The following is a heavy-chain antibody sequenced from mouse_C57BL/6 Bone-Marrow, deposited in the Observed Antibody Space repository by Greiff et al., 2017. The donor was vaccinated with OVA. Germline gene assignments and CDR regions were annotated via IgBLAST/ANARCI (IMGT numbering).Heavy chain of an antibody. CDR3: TFYDYDKRFAY. CDR1: GFNIKDDY. D-gene: IGHD2-4*01. V-gene: IGHV14-4*01. CDR2: IDPENGDT. J-gene: IGHJ3*01. Sequence: EVQLQQSGAELVRPGASVKLSCTASGFNIKDDYMHWVKQRPEQGLEWIGWIDPENGDTEYASKFQGKATITADTSSNTAYLQLSSLTSEDTAVYYCTFYDYDKRFAYWGQGTLVTVSA.